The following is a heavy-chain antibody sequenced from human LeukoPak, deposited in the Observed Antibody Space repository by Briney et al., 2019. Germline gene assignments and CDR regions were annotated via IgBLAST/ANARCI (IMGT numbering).Heavy chain of an antibody. D-gene: IGHD3-22*01. V-gene: IGHV3-23*01. J-gene: IGHJ4*02. Sequence: AGSLSLSCAASGFTFSSYGLSWVRQAPGMGLEWVSALTYSGGSTYYAASVKGRFTISRDNSKNTLYLQMNSLRAEDTAVYYCAKAREDTYCYDSSGYYFATPLDYWGQGTLVTVSS. CDR2: LTYSGGST. CDR1: GFTFSSYG. CDR3: AKAREDTYCYDSSGYYFATPLDY.